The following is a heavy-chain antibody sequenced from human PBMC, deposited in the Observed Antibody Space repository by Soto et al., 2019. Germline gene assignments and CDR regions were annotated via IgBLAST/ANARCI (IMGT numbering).Heavy chain of an antibody. CDR1: GFTFSSYD. D-gene: IGHD3-16*01. Sequence: GGSLRLSCAASGFTFSSYDMHWVRQATGKGLEWVSAIGTAGDTYYPGSVKGRFTISRENAKNSLYLQMNSLRAEDTAVYYCARCSVWGYAFDISGQGTMVTVSS. CDR3: ARCSVWGYAFDI. J-gene: IGHJ3*02. CDR2: IGTAGDT. V-gene: IGHV3-13*01.